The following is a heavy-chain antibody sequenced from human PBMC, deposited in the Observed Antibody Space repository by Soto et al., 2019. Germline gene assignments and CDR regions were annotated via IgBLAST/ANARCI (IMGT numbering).Heavy chain of an antibody. CDR1: GGTFSNYA. Sequence: QVQLVQSGAEMKKPGSSVKVSCKASGGTFSNYAISWVRQAPGQGLEWMGGIIPMFGAENYGQKFQGRVTITADESTSTSYMELSSLKSDDTAVYYCARELVDGYNYEELFEAWGQGTLVTVSS. CDR2: IIPMFGAE. V-gene: IGHV1-69*12. CDR3: ARELVDGYNYEELFEA. J-gene: IGHJ5*02. D-gene: IGHD5-12*01.